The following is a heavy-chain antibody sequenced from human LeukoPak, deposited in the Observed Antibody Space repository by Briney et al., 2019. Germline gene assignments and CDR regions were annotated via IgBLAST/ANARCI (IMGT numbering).Heavy chain of an antibody. CDR2: RSYDGSNK. D-gene: IGHD5-12*01. J-gene: IGHJ4*02. V-gene: IGHV3-30*03. Sequence: PGGSLRLSCAVSGFTLSDYGMHWVRQAPGKGLEWVAVRSYDGSNKYYADSVKGRFTISRDNSKNTLYLQMNSLRAEDTAVYYCARGIYIRLDYWGQGTLVTVSS. CDR1: GFTLSDYG. CDR3: ARGIYIRLDY.